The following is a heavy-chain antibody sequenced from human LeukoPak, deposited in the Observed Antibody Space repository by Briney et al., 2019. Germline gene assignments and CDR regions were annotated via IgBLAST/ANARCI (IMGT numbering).Heavy chain of an antibody. CDR3: AIMHGYYDGSGYWVQ. V-gene: IGHV3-23*01. CDR1: GLTFGSYG. Sequence: PGGSLRLSCAASGLTFGSYGMSWVRQAPGKGLEWFSFITPNADRTSYADSVEGRFTISRDNPRNTLYMQMNSLRDEDTALYYCAIMHGYYDGSGYWVQWGQGTLVTVSS. CDR2: ITPNADRT. D-gene: IGHD3-22*01. J-gene: IGHJ1*01.